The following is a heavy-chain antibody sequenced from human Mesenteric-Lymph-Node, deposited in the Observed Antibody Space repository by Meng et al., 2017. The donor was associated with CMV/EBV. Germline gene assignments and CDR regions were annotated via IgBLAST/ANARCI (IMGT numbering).Heavy chain of an antibody. CDR1: GFTFSSYS. CDR2: ISSSSSYI. V-gene: IGHV3-21*04. CDR3: ARVQWLVNYFDY. J-gene: IGHJ4*02. D-gene: IGHD6-19*01. Sequence: GESLKISCAASGFTFSSYSMNWVRQAPGKGLEWVSSISSSSSYIYYADSVKGRFTISRDNLKNTLYLQMSSLRPEDTAIYYCARVQWLVNYFDYWGQETLVTVSS.